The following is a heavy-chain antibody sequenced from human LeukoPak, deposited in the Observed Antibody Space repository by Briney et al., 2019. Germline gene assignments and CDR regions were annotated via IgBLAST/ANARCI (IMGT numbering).Heavy chain of an antibody. CDR2: IYYSGST. J-gene: IGHJ4*02. CDR3: ARGRAYYYDSSGPLVY. Sequence: PSETLSLTCTVSGGSISSSSYYWGWIRQPPGKGLEWIGSIYYSGSTYYNPSLKSRVTISVDTSKNQFSLKLSSVTAADTAVYYCARGRAYYYDSSGPLVYWGQGTLVTVSS. V-gene: IGHV4-39*07. D-gene: IGHD3-22*01. CDR1: GGSISSSSYY.